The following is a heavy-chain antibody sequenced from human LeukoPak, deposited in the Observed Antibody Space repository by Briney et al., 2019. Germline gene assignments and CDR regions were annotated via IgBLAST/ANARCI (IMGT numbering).Heavy chain of an antibody. CDR2: IRSDARNE. J-gene: IGHJ4*02. D-gene: IGHD7-27*01. Sequence: PGGSLRLSCAASGFSFSTSGMHWIRQAPGKGLEWVAFIRSDARNEYYADSVKGRFTISRDNSKNTVHLQMNSLRAEDTAMYYCVRDGAHWDLDYWGQGTLVTVSS. V-gene: IGHV3-30*02. CDR3: VRDGAHWDLDY. CDR1: GFSFSTSG.